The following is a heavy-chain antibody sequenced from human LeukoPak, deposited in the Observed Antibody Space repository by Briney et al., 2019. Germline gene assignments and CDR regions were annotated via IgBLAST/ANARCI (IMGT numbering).Heavy chain of an antibody. J-gene: IGHJ4*02. Sequence: ASVKVSCKASGYTFTGYYMQWVRQAPGQGLEWMGWINPNSGGTNYAQKFQGRVTMTRDTSISTAYMELSRLRSDDTAVYYCARDHPSSSWYNVGLRALSYWGQGTLVTVSS. CDR3: ARDHPSSSWYNVGLRALSY. D-gene: IGHD6-13*01. CDR2: INPNSGGT. V-gene: IGHV1-2*02. CDR1: GYTFTGYY.